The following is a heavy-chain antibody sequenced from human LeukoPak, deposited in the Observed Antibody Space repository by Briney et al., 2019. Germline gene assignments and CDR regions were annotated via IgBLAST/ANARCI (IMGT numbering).Heavy chain of an antibody. J-gene: IGHJ4*02. CDR1: GYTFTSYG. D-gene: IGHD3-10*01. CDR2: ISAYNGDT. Sequence: ASVKVSCKASGYTFTSYGISWVRQAPGQGLEWMGWISAYNGDTNYAQKLQGRVTMTTDTSTSTAYMELRSLRSDDTAVYYCARLITMVRGPSPPDYWGQGTLVTVSS. CDR3: ARLITMVRGPSPPDY. V-gene: IGHV1-18*01.